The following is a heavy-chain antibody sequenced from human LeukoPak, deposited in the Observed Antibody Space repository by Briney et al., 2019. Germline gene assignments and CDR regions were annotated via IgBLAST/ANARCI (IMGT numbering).Heavy chain of an antibody. J-gene: IGHJ5*02. D-gene: IGHD2-21*01. Sequence: ASETLSLTCTVSGGSIRSYYWSWIRQPPGKGLEWIGYISYSGSTNYNPSLRSRVTISVDTSENHFSLKVTSVTAADTAVYYCARDRDYVGGFDPWGQGILVTVSS. V-gene: IGHV4-59*01. CDR1: GGSIRSYY. CDR2: ISYSGST. CDR3: ARDRDYVGGFDP.